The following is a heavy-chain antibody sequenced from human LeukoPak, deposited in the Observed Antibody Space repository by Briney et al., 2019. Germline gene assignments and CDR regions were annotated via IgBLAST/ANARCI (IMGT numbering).Heavy chain of an antibody. Sequence: GGSLRLSCAASGFTFSSYSMNWVRQAPGKGLEWVSSISSSSSYIYYADSVKGRFTISRDNAKNSLYLQMNSLRAVDTAVYYCARDSGYSYGSLDYWGQGTLVTVSS. CDR1: GFTFSSYS. J-gene: IGHJ4*02. D-gene: IGHD5-18*01. CDR3: ARDSGYSYGSLDY. V-gene: IGHV3-21*01. CDR2: ISSSSSYI.